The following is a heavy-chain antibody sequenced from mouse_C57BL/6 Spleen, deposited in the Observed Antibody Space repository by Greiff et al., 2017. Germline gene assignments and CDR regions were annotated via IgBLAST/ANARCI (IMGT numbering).Heavy chain of an antibody. CDR2: IWSGGST. CDR1: GFSLTSYG. D-gene: IGHD2-4*01. J-gene: IGHJ3*01. Sequence: VQLQQSGPGLVQPSQSLSITCTVSGFSLTSYGVHWVRQSPGKGLEWLGVIWSGGSTDYNAAFISRLSISKDNSKSQVFFKMHSLQADDTAKYYCARKDYDYDGGFAYWGQGTLVTVSA. V-gene: IGHV2-2*01. CDR3: ARKDYDYDGGFAY.